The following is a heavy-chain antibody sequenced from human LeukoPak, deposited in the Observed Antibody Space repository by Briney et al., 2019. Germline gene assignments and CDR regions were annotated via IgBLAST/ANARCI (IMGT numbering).Heavy chain of an antibody. D-gene: IGHD2-2*01. CDR2: ITSSGSTI. J-gene: IGHJ4*02. V-gene: IGHV3-11*01. CDR1: GFTFSDYY. CDR3: VRVVVPHRFDY. Sequence: GGSLRLSCAASGFTFSDYYMSWIRQAPGKGLEWVSYITSSGSTIYYADSVKGRFTISRDNAKNSLYLQMNSLRAEDTAVYYCVRVVVPHRFDYWGQGTLVTVSS.